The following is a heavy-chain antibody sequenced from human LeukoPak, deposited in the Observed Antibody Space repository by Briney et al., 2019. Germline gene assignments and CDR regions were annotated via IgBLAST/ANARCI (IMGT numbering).Heavy chain of an antibody. CDR3: ARAQSRSSGWIPYYYYMDV. D-gene: IGHD6-19*01. V-gene: IGHV4-4*09. CDR2: IYTSGST. Sequence: SETLSLTCTVSGGSISSYYWSWIRQPPGKGLEWIGYIYTSGSTNYNPSLKSRVTISVDTSKNQFSLKLSSVTAADTAVYYCARAQSRSSGWIPYYYYMDVWGKGTTVTVSS. J-gene: IGHJ6*03. CDR1: GGSISSYY.